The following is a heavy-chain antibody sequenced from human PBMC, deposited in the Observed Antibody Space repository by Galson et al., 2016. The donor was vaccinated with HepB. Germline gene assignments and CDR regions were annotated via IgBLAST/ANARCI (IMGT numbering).Heavy chain of an antibody. Sequence: LRLSCAASGFTFSSYAMSWVRQAPGKGLEWVSTITGSGGWIKYADSVKGRLITSRDNSKNTLYLQLNSRRAEDTAVYYCAKDGGYCSDATCYYRNSWGQGTLVTVSS. CDR3: AKDGGYCSDATCYYRNS. CDR1: GFTFSSYA. D-gene: IGHD2-15*01. J-gene: IGHJ4*02. V-gene: IGHV3-23*01. CDR2: ITGSGGWI.